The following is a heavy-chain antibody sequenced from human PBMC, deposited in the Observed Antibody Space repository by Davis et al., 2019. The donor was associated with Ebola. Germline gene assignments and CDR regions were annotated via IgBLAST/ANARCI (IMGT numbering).Heavy chain of an antibody. CDR2: IYRDGRM. J-gene: IGHJ2*01. Sequence: GESLKISCAASDFIVSDKYMSWVRQAPGKGLEWVSVIYRDGRMYHADSVKGRFTISRDNSKNTVYLQINSLRAEDTAMYHCTRHVPGDFWYFDLWGRGTLVTVSS. D-gene: IGHD4-17*01. CDR1: DFIVSDKY. V-gene: IGHV3-53*01. CDR3: TRHVPGDFWYFDL.